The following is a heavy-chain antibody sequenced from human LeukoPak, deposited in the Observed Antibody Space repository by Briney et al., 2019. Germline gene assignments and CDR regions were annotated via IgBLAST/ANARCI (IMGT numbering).Heavy chain of an antibody. CDR3: ARDTPTRIAAAGSRAFDI. CDR1: GFTFSNYW. D-gene: IGHD6-13*01. J-gene: IGHJ3*02. CDR2: IKQDGSEK. V-gene: IGHV3-7*01. Sequence: GGSLRLSCAASGFTFSNYWMSWVRQAPGKGLEWVANIKQDGSEKYYVDSVKGRFTIFRDNAKNSLYLQMNSLRAEDTAVYYCARDTPTRIAAAGSRAFDIWGQGTMVTVSS.